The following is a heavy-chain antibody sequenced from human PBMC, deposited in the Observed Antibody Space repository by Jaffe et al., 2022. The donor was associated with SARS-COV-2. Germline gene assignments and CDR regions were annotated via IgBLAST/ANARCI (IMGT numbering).Heavy chain of an antibody. CDR2: ISGSGGTT. J-gene: IGHJ4*02. V-gene: IGHV3-23*01. CDR1: GFTFSSYA. D-gene: IGHD4-4*01. Sequence: EVQLLESGGGLVEPGGSLRLSCAASGFTFSSYAMSWVRQAPGKGLEWVSSISGSGGTTYFADSVKGRFTISRDNSKNTLYLQMNSPRAEDTAVYYCAKPLVSTVTPKDYFDYWGQGTLVTVSS. CDR3: AKPLVSTVTPKDYFDY.